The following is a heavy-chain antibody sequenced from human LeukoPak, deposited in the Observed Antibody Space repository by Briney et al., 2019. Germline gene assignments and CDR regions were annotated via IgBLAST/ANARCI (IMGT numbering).Heavy chain of an antibody. Sequence: ASVKVSCKASGYTFTSYGISWVRQAPGQGLEWMGWISAYNGNTNYAQKLQGRVTMTTDTSTSTAYMELRGLRSDDTAVYYCARDGARYCSSTSCYVFRYYYYYMDVWGKGTTVTISS. CDR1: GYTFTSYG. V-gene: IGHV1-18*01. CDR3: ARDGARYCSSTSCYVFRYYYYYMDV. J-gene: IGHJ6*03. D-gene: IGHD2-2*01. CDR2: ISAYNGNT.